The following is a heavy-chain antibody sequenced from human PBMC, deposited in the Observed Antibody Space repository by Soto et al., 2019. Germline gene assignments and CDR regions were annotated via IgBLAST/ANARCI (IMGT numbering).Heavy chain of an antibody. CDR1: GDSVSSNSAA. J-gene: IGHJ4*02. D-gene: IGHD6-19*01. V-gene: IGHV6-1*01. Sequence: SQTLSLTCAISGDSVSSNSAAWSWIRQSPSRGLEWLGRTYYRSKWYNDYAVPVKSRITINPDTTKNQISLQVNSVAPEDTAVYYCARESAGTYYFDYWGQGTVVTVS. CDR2: TYYRSKWYN. CDR3: ARESAGTYYFDY.